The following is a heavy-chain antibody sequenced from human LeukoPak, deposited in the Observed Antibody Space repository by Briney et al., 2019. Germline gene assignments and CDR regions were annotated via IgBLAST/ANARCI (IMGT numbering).Heavy chain of an antibody. CDR2: IYRSGST. CDR3: ATVPDSSGYFNDY. CDR1: GGSISSSNW. D-gene: IGHD3-22*01. J-gene: IGHJ4*02. V-gene: IGHV4-4*02. Sequence: EPSETLSLTCAVSGGSISSSNWWSWVRQPPGKGLEWIGEIYRSGSTNYNPSLKSRVTISVDKSKNQFSLKLSSVTAADTAVYYCATVPDSSGYFNDYWGQGTLVTVSS.